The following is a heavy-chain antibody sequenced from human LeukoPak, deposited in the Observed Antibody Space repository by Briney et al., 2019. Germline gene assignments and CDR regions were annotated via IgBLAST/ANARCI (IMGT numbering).Heavy chain of an antibody. CDR1: GGSISSGSYY. V-gene: IGHV4-61*02. CDR3: ARSLGCCSSTSCPIYYYYYYMDV. CDR2: IYTSGST. D-gene: IGHD2-2*03. Sequence: SQTLSLTCTVSGGSISSGSYYWSWIRQPAGKGLEWIGRIYTSGSTNYNPSLKSRVTISVDTSKNQFSLKLSSVTAADTAVYYCARSLGCCSSTSCPIYYYYYYMDVWGKGTTVTVSS. J-gene: IGHJ6*03.